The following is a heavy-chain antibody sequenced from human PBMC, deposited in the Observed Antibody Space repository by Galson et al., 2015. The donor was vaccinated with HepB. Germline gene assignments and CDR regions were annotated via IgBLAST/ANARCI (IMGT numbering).Heavy chain of an antibody. CDR2: ISYDGSNK. CDR3: AREHCSSTSCQHYYYYYMDV. CDR1: GFTFSSYA. Sequence: SLRLSCAASGFTFSSYAMHWVRQAPGKGLEWVAVISYDGSNKYYADSVKGRFTISRDNSKNTLYLQMNSLRAEDTAVYYCAREHCSSTSCQHYYYYYMDVWGKGTTVTVSS. J-gene: IGHJ6*03. V-gene: IGHV3-30-3*01. D-gene: IGHD2-2*01.